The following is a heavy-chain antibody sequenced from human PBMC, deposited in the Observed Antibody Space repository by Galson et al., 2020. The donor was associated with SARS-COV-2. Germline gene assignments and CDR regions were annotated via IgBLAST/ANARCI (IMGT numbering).Heavy chain of an antibody. Sequence: QAPGKGLEWLSYITSYGSIIYYADSVKGRFTISRDNAKNSLYLEMSGLRDEDTAIYYCARETAYYYDSSGYLDYWGQGTLVTVSS. CDR3: ARETAYYYDSSGYLDY. J-gene: IGHJ4*02. D-gene: IGHD3-22*01. CDR2: ITSYGSII. V-gene: IGHV3-11*04.